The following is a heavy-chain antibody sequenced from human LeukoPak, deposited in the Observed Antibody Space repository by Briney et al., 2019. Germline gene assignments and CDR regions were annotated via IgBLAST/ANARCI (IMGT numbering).Heavy chain of an antibody. V-gene: IGHV4-39*01. J-gene: IGHJ4*02. Sequence: SETLSLTCTVSGGSISSSSYYWGWIRQPPGEGLEWIGSIYYSGSTYYNPSLKSRVTISVDTSKNQFSLKLSSVTAADTAVYYCARRYGSSWPFDYWGQGTLVTVSS. CDR1: GGSISSSSYY. CDR2: IYYSGST. CDR3: ARRYGSSWPFDY. D-gene: IGHD6-13*01.